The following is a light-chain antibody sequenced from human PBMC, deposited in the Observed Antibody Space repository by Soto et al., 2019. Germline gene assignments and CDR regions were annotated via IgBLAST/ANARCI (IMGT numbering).Light chain of an antibody. CDR3: QQYGSSLIT. CDR1: QSVSSSY. J-gene: IGKJ5*01. CDR2: GAS. Sequence: EIGLTQSPGTLSLSPGERATLSCRASQSVSSSYLAWYQQKPGQAPRLVIYGASSRATGIPDRFSGSGSGTDFTLTISRLEPEDFAVYYCQQYGSSLITFGQGPRLEIK. V-gene: IGKV3-20*01.